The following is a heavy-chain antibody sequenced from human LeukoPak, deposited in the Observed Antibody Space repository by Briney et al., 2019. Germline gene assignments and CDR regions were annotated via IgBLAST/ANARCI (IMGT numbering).Heavy chain of an antibody. J-gene: IGHJ4*02. V-gene: IGHV1-69*05. CDR2: IIPIFGTA. D-gene: IGHD1-26*01. Sequence: GASVKVSCKASGGTFSSYAISWVRQAPGQGLEWMGGIIPIFGTANYAQKFQGRVTITTDESTSTAYMELSSLRSEDTAVYYCASREVGAWAYFDYWGQGTLVTVSS. CDR1: GGTFSSYA. CDR3: ASREVGAWAYFDY.